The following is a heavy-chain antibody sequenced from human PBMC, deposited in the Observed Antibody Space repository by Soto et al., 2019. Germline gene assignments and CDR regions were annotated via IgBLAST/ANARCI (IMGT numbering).Heavy chain of an antibody. V-gene: IGHV3-13*01. J-gene: IGHJ6*02. D-gene: IGHD3-10*01. CDR3: ARGSKGTYGMDV. CDR1: GYTFRSYD. CDR2: IGSAGDS. Sequence: PGGSLRLSCAASGYTFRSYDMHWVRQVTGKGLEWVLVIGSAGDSNYAPSVKGRFTISRENAKNSLYLQMNSLRAGDTAVYYCARGSKGTYGMDVWGQGTTVTVSS.